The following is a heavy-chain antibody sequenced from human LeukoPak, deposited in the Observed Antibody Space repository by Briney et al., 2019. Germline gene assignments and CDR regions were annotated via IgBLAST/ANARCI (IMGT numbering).Heavy chain of an antibody. CDR3: ARDGGYGSGSYYMAY. Sequence: SQTLSLTCTVSGGSTSSGGYNWNWLRQHPGKGLEWIGYIHYSGSTSYNPSLKSRVIISVDTSKNQFSLKLSSVTAADSAVYYCARDGGYGSGSYYMAYWGQGSLVTVSS. V-gene: IGHV4-31*03. J-gene: IGHJ4*02. CDR2: IHYSGST. D-gene: IGHD3-10*01. CDR1: GGSTSSGGYN.